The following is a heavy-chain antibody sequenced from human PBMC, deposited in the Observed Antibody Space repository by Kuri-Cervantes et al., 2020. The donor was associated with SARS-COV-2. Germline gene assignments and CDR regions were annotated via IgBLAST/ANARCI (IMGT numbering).Heavy chain of an antibody. CDR3: ARHMAVAHDAFDI. J-gene: IGHJ3*02. CDR2: IYYSRST. CDR1: GGSISSSSYY. V-gene: IGHV4-39*01. Sequence: GSLRLSCTVSGGSISSSSYYWGWIRQPPGKGLEWFGSIYYSRSTYYNPSLKSRVTISVDTSKNQFSLKLSSVTAADTAVYYCARHMAVAHDAFDIWGQGTMVTVSS. D-gene: IGHD2-15*01.